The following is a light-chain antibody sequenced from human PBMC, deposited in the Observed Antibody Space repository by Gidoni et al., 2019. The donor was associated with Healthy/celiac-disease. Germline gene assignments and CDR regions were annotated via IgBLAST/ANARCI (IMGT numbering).Light chain of an antibody. CDR2: WAS. Sequence: DIVLTQSPDSLAVSLGERATINCKSSQNVLYSSNNKNYLAWYQQKPGQPPKLLIYWASTRESGVPDRFRGSGSGTDFTRTISSLQAEDVAVYYCQQYYSTPLTFGQGTKVEIK. CDR3: QQYYSTPLT. V-gene: IGKV4-1*01. J-gene: IGKJ1*01. CDR1: QNVLYSSNNKNY.